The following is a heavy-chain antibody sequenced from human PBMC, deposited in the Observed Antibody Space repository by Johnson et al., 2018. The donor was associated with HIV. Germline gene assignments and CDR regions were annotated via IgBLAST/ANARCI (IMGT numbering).Heavy chain of an antibody. V-gene: IGHV3-66*01. Sequence: VQLVESGGGLVQPGGSLRLSCAASGFTISSNYMSWVRQAPGTGLEWVSVMYSGGSTSDEDSVKGRFTISRDNSKNSLYLQMNSLIAEDTALYYCANQGEDAFDIWGQGTMVTVSS. CDR1: GFTISSNY. CDR3: ANQGEDAFDI. D-gene: IGHD1-14*01. J-gene: IGHJ3*02. CDR2: MYSGGST.